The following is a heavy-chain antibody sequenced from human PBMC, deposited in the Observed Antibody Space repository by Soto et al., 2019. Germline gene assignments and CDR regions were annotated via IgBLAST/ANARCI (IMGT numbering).Heavy chain of an antibody. D-gene: IGHD1-26*01. CDR2: INPSGGST. Sequence: QVQLVQSGAEVKKPGASVKVSCKASGYTFTSYYMHWVRQAPGQGLEWMGIINPSGGSTSYAQKFQGRVTMTRDTSTSTVYMELSSLRSEDTAVYYCAAKVGASTGDYYYYGMDVWGQGTTVTVS. J-gene: IGHJ6*02. V-gene: IGHV1-46*01. CDR3: AAKVGASTGDYYYYGMDV. CDR1: GYTFTSYY.